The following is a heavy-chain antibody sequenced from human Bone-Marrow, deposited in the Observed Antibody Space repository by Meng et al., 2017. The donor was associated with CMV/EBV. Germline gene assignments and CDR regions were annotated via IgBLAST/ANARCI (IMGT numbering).Heavy chain of an antibody. D-gene: IGHD3-22*01. Sequence: TFSTYVFSWVRQAPGQGLEWLGGLIPMFGTTNYAQKFQGRLTIKADDSTRTVYMDLSSLTSEDTAVYYCARHAEDYYDSRDFSPYAHWGQGTLVTVSS. J-gene: IGHJ4*02. CDR2: LIPMFGTT. CDR1: TFSTYV. V-gene: IGHV1-69*01. CDR3: ARHAEDYYDSRDFSPYAH.